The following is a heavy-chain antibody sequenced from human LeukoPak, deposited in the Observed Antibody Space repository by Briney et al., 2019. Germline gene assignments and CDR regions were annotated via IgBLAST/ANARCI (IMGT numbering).Heavy chain of an antibody. CDR3: AGERALGIRIAEYYFDY. D-gene: IGHD3-16*01. V-gene: IGHV1-2*02. Sequence: ASVKVSCKASGYTFTGYYMHWVRQAPGQGLEWMGWINPNSGGTNYAQKFQGRVTMTRDTSISTAYMELSRLRSDDTAVYYCAGERALGIRIAEYYFDYWGQGTLVTVSS. J-gene: IGHJ4*02. CDR1: GYTFTGYY. CDR2: INPNSGGT.